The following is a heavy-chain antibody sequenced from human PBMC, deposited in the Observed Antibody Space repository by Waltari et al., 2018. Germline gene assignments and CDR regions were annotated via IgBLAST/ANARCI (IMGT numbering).Heavy chain of an antibody. Sequence: EVQLVESGGGLIQPGESLRLSLSASGFTFSSYSMNWVRQAPGKGLEWVASISTSSIYIYYADAVKGRFTISRDNARKSLYLEMNTLRTDDTAVYYCARGGSNSGSGSDNWFDPWGQGTLVTVSS. CDR1: GFTFSSYS. J-gene: IGHJ5*02. D-gene: IGHD3-10*01. CDR3: ARGGSNSGSGSDNWFDP. CDR2: ISTSSIYI. V-gene: IGHV3-21*02.